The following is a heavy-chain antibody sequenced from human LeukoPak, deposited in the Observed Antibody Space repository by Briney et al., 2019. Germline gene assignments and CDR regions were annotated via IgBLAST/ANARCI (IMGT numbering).Heavy chain of an antibody. CDR3: ARDGVAAAIPRGWFDP. D-gene: IGHD6-13*01. CDR1: GYTFTSYG. V-gene: IGHV1-18*01. Sequence: ASVKVSCKASGYTFTSYGISWVRQAPGQGLEWMGWISAYNGNTNNAQKLQGRVTMTTDTSTSTAYMELRSLRSDDTAVYYCARDGVAAAIPRGWFDPWGQGTLVTVSS. J-gene: IGHJ5*02. CDR2: ISAYNGNT.